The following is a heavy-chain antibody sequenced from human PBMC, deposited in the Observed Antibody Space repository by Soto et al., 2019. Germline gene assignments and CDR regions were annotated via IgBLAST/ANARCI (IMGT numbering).Heavy chain of an antibody. Sequence: QVQLVQSGAEVKKPGASVRVSCTASGGTFSSYAISWVRQAPGQGLEWMGGIIPIFGTANYAQKFQGRVTMTTDESTSTAYMERSSLKYEDTAVYYCGRSHNGVVTRIQPSYYYDYGMDVWGQGTPVTVSS. V-gene: IGHV1-69*01. D-gene: IGHD2-21*02. CDR2: IIPIFGTA. CDR3: GRSHNGVVTRIQPSYYYDYGMDV. J-gene: IGHJ6*02. CDR1: GGTFSSYA.